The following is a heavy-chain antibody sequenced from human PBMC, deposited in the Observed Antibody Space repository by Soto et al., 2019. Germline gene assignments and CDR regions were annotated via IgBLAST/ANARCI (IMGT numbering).Heavy chain of an antibody. CDR1: RGSISSGTNY. V-gene: IGHV4-39*01. CDR3: ARHEAGWYFDS. Sequence: PSEILSLTCTVSRGSISSGTNYWAWIRQPPGKGLEWNANIYYSGSTFYNPSLKSRVTISLDTSKNQFSLKLRSVTAADTAVYYCARHEAGWYFDSWGQGTLVTVSS. J-gene: IGHJ4*02. CDR2: IYYSGST. D-gene: IGHD6-25*01.